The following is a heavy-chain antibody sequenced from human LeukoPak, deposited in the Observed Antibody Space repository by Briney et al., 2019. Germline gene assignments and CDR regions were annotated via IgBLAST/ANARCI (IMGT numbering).Heavy chain of an antibody. Sequence: PGGSLRLSCAASGFTFSHFGMHWIRQAPCKGLEWVAVIFYNGGNKYYGDSVKGRFTISRDNSKNTHDLQMNSLRAEDTGVYYCARDRGGTYTVGGAFDVWGQGILVTVSS. CDR1: GFTFSHFG. J-gene: IGHJ3*01. CDR2: IFYNGGNK. V-gene: IGHV3-33*01. CDR3: ARDRGGTYTVGGAFDV. D-gene: IGHD1-26*01.